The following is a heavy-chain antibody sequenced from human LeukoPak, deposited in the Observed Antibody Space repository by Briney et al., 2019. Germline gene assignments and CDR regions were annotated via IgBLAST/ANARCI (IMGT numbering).Heavy chain of an antibody. CDR2: VYYTGST. D-gene: IGHD3-22*01. Sequence: SETLSLTSTVSGGSITNGDYQWSWIRQSPAKGLEWIGYVYYTGSTCYNPSLRNRITMSVDIFKNQLSLNLTSVTAADTAVYFCAREVRTFYDGNGYPDYCGQGTLVTVSS. J-gene: IGHJ4*02. CDR1: GGSITNGDYQ. V-gene: IGHV4-30-4*08. CDR3: AREVRTFYDGNGYPDY.